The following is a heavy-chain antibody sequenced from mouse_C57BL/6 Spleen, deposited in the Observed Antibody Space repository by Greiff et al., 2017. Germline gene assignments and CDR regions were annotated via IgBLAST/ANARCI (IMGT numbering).Heavy chain of an antibody. J-gene: IGHJ2*01. D-gene: IGHD3-3*01. V-gene: IGHV5-6*01. Sequence: EVKLMESGGDLVKPGGSLKLSCAASGFTFSSYGMSWVRPTPDKRLEWVATISSGGSYTYYPDSVKGRFTISRDNAKNTLYLQMSSRKSEDTAMCYCARQTARDYFDYWGQGTTLTVSA. CDR2: ISSGGSYT. CDR3: ARQTARDYFDY. CDR1: GFTFSSYG.